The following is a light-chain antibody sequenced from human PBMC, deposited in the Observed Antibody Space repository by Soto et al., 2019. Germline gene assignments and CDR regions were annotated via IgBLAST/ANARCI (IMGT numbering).Light chain of an antibody. CDR2: PNN. Sequence: QLVLTQPPSASGTPGQRVTISCSGSSSNIGSNTVNWYQLLPGTAPKLLIYPNNDRPSGVPDRFSGSKSVTSASLAISGLESEDEADYYCAAWDDSLNGVVFGGGTKLTVL. CDR3: AAWDDSLNGVV. CDR1: SSNIGSNT. V-gene: IGLV1-44*01. J-gene: IGLJ2*01.